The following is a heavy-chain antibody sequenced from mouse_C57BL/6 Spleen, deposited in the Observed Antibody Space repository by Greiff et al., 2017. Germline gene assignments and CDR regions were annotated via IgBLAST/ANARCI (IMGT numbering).Heavy chain of an antibody. CDR2: IYPGGGYT. CDR3: ARFDYDEGYAMDY. J-gene: IGHJ4*01. CDR1: GYTFTNYW. Sequence: VQLQQSGAELVRPGTSVKMSCKASGYTFTNYWIGWAKQRPGHGLEWIGDIYPGGGYTNYNEKFKGKATLTADKSSSTAYMQFSSLTSEDSAIYYCARFDYDEGYAMDYWGQGTSVTVSS. D-gene: IGHD2-4*01. V-gene: IGHV1-63*01.